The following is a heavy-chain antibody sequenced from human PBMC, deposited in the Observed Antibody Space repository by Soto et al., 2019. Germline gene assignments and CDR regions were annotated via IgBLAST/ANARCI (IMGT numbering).Heavy chain of an antibody. CDR2: IFPGDSDT. CDR1: GYRFTSYW. J-gene: IGHJ4*02. Sequence: PGESLKISCKPSGYRFTSYWIGWVRQMPGKGLEWMGNIFPGDSDTRYSPSFQGQVTISADNSISTAYLQWSSLRASDTAMYYCTSNYGDPPWVYWGRGTLVTVS. CDR3: TSNYGDPPWVY. D-gene: IGHD4-17*01. V-gene: IGHV5-51*01.